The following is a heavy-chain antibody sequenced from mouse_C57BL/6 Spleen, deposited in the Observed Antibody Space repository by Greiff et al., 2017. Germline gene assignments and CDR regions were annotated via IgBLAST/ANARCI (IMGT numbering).Heavy chain of an antibody. V-gene: IGHV5-6*01. CDR1: GFTFSSYG. CDR3: ARQGGYGYDGFAY. Sequence: EVKLVESGGDLVKPGGSLKLSCAASGFTFSSYGMSWVRQTPDKRLEWVATISSGGSYTYYPDSVKGRFTISRDNAKNTLYLQMSSLKAEDTAMYYCARQGGYGYDGFAYWGQGTLVTV. J-gene: IGHJ3*01. D-gene: IGHD2-2*01. CDR2: ISSGGSYT.